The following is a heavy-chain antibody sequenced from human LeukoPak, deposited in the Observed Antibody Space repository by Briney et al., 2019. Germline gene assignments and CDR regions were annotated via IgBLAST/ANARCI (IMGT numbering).Heavy chain of an antibody. D-gene: IGHD3-10*01. Sequence: SETLSLTCTVSGGSISSSSYYWGWIRQPPGKGLEWIGSIYYSGSTYYNPSLKSRVTISVDTSKNQFSLKLSSVTAADRAVYYCARHEGSPYYFDYWGQGTLVTVSS. CDR2: IYYSGST. J-gene: IGHJ4*02. V-gene: IGHV4-39*01. CDR3: ARHEGSPYYFDY. CDR1: GGSISSSSYY.